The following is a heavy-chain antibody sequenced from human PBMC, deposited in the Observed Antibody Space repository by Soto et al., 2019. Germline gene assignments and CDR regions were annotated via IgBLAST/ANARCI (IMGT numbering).Heavy chain of an antibody. CDR1: WFPFSTYA. CDR2: ISFDGNTK. CDR3: AKESGGYSFGFVYFFDY. Sequence: GGFLRLPCAASWFPFSTYAIHWVRQVPGKGLEWVAVISFDGNTKNYVDSVRGRFTISRDNSKDTLYLQMNSLRPEDTAMYYCAKESGGYSFGFVYFFDYWGQGTQVTVSS. J-gene: IGHJ4*02. V-gene: IGHV3-30*18. D-gene: IGHD5-18*01.